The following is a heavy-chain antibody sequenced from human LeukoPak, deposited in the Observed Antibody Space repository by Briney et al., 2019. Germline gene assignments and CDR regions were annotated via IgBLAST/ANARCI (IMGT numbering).Heavy chain of an antibody. Sequence: PSETLSLTCTVSGGSISSSSYYWSWIRQPAGKGLEWIGRIYTSGSTNYNPSLKSRVTISVDTSKNQFSLKLSSVTAADTAVYYCARVNTAVAGIDYWGQGTLVTVSS. J-gene: IGHJ4*02. CDR3: ARVNTAVAGIDY. CDR2: IYTSGST. V-gene: IGHV4-61*02. CDR1: GGSISSSSYY. D-gene: IGHD6-19*01.